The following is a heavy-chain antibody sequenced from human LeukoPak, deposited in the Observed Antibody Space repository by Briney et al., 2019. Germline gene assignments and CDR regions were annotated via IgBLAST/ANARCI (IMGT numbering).Heavy chain of an antibody. Sequence: GGSLRLSCAASGFTFSTYWMTWVRQAPGKGLEWVANIQPDGSDQYYVDSVKGRLTISRDNAKNSLFLQMNSLRAEDTAVYYCARAGYTYGFDYWGQGTLATVSS. CDR2: IQPDGSDQ. J-gene: IGHJ4*02. CDR1: GFTFSTYW. D-gene: IGHD5-18*01. V-gene: IGHV3-7*04. CDR3: ARAGYTYGFDY.